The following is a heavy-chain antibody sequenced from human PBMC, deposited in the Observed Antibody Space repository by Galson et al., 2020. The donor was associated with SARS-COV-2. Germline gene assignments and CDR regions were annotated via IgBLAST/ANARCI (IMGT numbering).Heavy chain of an antibody. CDR3: ASIAAAGPTTIEYYGMDV. D-gene: IGHD6-13*01. CDR2: ISSSSSYI. Sequence: NSGGSLRLSCAASGFTFSSYSMNWVRQAPGKGLEWVSSISSSSSYIYYADSVKGRFTISRDNAKNSLYLQMNSLRAEDTAVYYCASIAAAGPTTIEYYGMDVWGQGTTVTVSS. J-gene: IGHJ6*02. V-gene: IGHV3-21*01. CDR1: GFTFSSYS.